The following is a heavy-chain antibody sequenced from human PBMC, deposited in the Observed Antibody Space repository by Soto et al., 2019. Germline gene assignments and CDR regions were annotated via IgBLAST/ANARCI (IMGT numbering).Heavy chain of an antibody. Sequence: GGSLRLSCAASGFTISSYAMHWVRQAPGKGLEWVAVISYDGSNKYYADSVKGRFTISRDNSKNTLYLQMNSLRAEDTAVYYCARDPSIVGATMAYFDYWGQGTLVTVSS. D-gene: IGHD1-26*01. CDR1: GFTISSYA. J-gene: IGHJ4*02. CDR3: ARDPSIVGATMAYFDY. V-gene: IGHV3-30-3*01. CDR2: ISYDGSNK.